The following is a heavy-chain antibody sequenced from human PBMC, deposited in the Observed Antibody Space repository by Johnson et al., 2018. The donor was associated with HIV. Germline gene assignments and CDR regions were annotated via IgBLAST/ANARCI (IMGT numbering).Heavy chain of an antibody. D-gene: IGHD3-22*01. J-gene: IGHJ3*02. CDR1: GFSFSNYA. CDR2: ISYDGSNK. Sequence: QVRLVESGGGVVQPGRSLRLSCAASGFSFSNYAMHWVRQAPGKGLEWVAVISYDGSNKYYPNSLKGRFTISRDNSKNTLYLQMNSMRAEDTAVYYCARGITMIAVVKGDAFDIWGQGTMVTVSS. V-gene: IGHV3-30-3*01. CDR3: ARGITMIAVVKGDAFDI.